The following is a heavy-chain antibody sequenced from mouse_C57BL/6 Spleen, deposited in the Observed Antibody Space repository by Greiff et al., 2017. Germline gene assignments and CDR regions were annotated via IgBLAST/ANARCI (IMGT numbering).Heavy chain of an antibody. CDR1: GFTFSSYA. V-gene: IGHV5-4*01. D-gene: IGHD4-1*01. J-gene: IGHJ2*01. CDR3: ARDSRAGRYYFDY. Sequence: EVKLMESGGGLVKPGGSLKLSCAASGFTFSSYAMSWVRQTPEKRLEWVATISDGGSYTYYPDNVKGRFTISRDNAKNNLYLQMSHLKSEDTAMYYCARDSRAGRYYFDYWGQGTTLTVSS. CDR2: ISDGGSYT.